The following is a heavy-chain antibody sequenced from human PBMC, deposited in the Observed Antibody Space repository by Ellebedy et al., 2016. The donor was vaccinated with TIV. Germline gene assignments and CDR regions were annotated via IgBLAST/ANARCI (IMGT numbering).Heavy chain of an antibody. CDR1: GFTFNRYV. CDR3: AKDHEWAGIMAVDYGMDV. V-gene: IGHV3-30*18. D-gene: IGHD1-26*01. J-gene: IGHJ6*02. CDR2: ISFDGKRI. Sequence: GESLKISCVASGFTFNRYVFHWVRQAPGKGLEWVANISFDGKRIAYAASVKGRFTISRENSMNTVYLQMNSLRGEDTAQYYCAKDHEWAGIMAVDYGMDVWGQGTTVTVSS.